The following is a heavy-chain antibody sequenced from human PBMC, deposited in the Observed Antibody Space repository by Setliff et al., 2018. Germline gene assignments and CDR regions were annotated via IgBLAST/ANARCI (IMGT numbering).Heavy chain of an antibody. CDR3: AKDRVNGGVWDFDS. J-gene: IGHJ4*02. CDR1: GFTFSAYS. D-gene: IGHD2-8*02. Sequence: PRGSLRLSCETSGFTFSAYSMAWVRQFLGKGLQLVSAVTQGASTLYPDSVRGRFTMSRDNSKSSVYLQMNDLRVEDTATYYCAKDRVNGGVWDFDSWGQGMLVTV. V-gene: IGHV3-23*01. CDR2: VTQGAST.